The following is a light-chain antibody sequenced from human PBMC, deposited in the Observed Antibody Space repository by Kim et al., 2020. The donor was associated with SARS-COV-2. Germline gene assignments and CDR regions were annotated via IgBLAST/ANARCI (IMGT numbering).Light chain of an antibody. Sequence: NFMLTQPHSVSESPGKTVTISCTRSSGSIASNYVQWYQQRPGSAPTTVIYEDNQRRSGVPDRFSGSIDSSSNSASLTISGLKTEDEADYYCQSYDSSNWVFGGGAQLAVL. J-gene: IGLJ3*02. V-gene: IGLV6-57*03. CDR1: SGSIASNY. CDR2: EDN. CDR3: QSYDSSNWV.